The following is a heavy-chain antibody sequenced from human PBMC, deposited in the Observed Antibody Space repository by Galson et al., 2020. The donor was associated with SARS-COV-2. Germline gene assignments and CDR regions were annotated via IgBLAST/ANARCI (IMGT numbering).Heavy chain of an antibody. CDR1: GFSFSIYG. CDR2: ISSGSSTI. J-gene: IGHJ4*02. V-gene: IGHV3-48*02. Sequence: GESLKISCAASGFSFSIYGMNWVRQAPGKGLEWVSYISSGSSTIYYADSVKGRFTISRDNARNSLYLQMNRLRDEDTAVYYCATGTIPAAASTFDSWGQGTLVTVSS. D-gene: IGHD6-13*01. CDR3: ATGTIPAAASTFDS.